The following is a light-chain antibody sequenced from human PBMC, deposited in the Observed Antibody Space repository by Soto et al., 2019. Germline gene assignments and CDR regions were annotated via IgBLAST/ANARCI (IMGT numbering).Light chain of an antibody. J-gene: IGLJ2*01. V-gene: IGLV1-40*01. CDR1: SSNIGAGYD. CDR3: QSYDSRLSEVV. CDR2: RNH. Sequence: QSVLTQPPSVSGAPGQRVTISCTGSSSNIGAGYDVHWYQQLPGTAPKLLIYRNHNRPSGVPDRFSGSRSGTSVSLAITGLQDEDEADYYCQSYDSRLSEVVFGGGTKVTVL.